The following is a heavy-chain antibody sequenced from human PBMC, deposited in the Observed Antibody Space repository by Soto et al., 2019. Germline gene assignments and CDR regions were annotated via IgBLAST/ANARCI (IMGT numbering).Heavy chain of an antibody. CDR3: ARAANGDYYGAFDI. Sequence: QVRLERWGAGLLKPSETLSLTCAVYGGSFSDDHWSWIRQPPGKGLAWIGEINHSGSTNYNPSLKSRVTISVDTSKNQFSLNLGSVTAADTAVYYCARAANGDYYGAFDIWGQGTRVTVSS. CDR1: GGSFSDDH. V-gene: IGHV4-34*01. D-gene: IGHD4-17*01. CDR2: INHSGST. J-gene: IGHJ3*02.